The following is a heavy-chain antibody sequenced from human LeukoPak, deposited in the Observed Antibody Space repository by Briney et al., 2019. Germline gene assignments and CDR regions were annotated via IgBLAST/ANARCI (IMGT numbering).Heavy chain of an antibody. Sequence: ASVKVSCKASGYTFTAQYMHWVRQAPGQGLEWMGWINPNNGDTKYAQSFLGRVTMTRDTSTTTAYMELSSLRSDDTAVYFCSIYPRGITTPPFDYGGQGPLATVPS. J-gene: IGHJ4*02. CDR2: INPNNGDT. V-gene: IGHV1-2*02. CDR3: SIYPRGITTPPFDY. CDR1: GYTFTAQY. D-gene: IGHD3-10*01.